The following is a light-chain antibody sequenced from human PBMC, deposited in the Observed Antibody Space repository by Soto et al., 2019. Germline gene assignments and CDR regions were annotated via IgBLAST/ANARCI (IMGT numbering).Light chain of an antibody. CDR2: EVT. J-gene: IGLJ1*01. Sequence: QSALTQPASVSGSPGQSIAISCTGSSSDVGIYNYVSWYQQHPGKVPKLIIYEVTNRPSGVSNRFSGSKSGNTASLTISGLQAADEADYYCSSYTTSSTRVFGTGTKLTVL. CDR1: SSDVGIYNY. CDR3: SSYTTSSTRV. V-gene: IGLV2-14*01.